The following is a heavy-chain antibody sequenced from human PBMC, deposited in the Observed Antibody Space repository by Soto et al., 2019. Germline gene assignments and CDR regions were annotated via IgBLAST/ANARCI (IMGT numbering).Heavy chain of an antibody. J-gene: IGHJ3*02. CDR1: GYPVTAYY. D-gene: IGHD3-3*01. CDR2: INPATGAA. Sequence: QLHLVQSGAVVKKPGASVTVSCSASGYPVTAYYMHWVRQAPGRGLEWMGGINPATGAAKYTQTFRGRVTMARDAPTSTVFMELSGLTSEDTVVFYCASGGGVGVAGSAAFDMWGQGTLVTVSS. V-gene: IGHV1-2*05. CDR3: ASGGGVGVAGSAAFDM.